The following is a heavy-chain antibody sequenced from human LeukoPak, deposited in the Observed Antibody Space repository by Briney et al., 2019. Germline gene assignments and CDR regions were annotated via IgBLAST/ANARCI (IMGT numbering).Heavy chain of an antibody. D-gene: IGHD2-2*02. CDR2: ISSSSSYI. CDR1: GFDFSSYS. CDR3: ARDYVVPAAIGNLNWFDP. V-gene: IGHV3-21*01. Sequence: GGSLRLSCAASGFDFSSYSMNWVRQAPGKGLEWVSSISSSSSYIYYADSVKGRFTISRDNAKNSLYLQMNSLRAEDTAVYYCARDYVVPAAIGNLNWFDPWGQGTLVTVSS. J-gene: IGHJ5*02.